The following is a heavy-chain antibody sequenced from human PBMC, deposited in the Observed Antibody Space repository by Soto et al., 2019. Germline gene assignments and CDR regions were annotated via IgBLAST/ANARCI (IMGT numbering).Heavy chain of an antibody. CDR1: GGSFTSNNW. Sequence: QVQLQESGPGLVKPSGTLSLTCAVSGGSFTSNNWWTWVRQPPGQGLEWIGEIYRTGSTNYNPSLKSRVTISHDKPENQFSLKVTSLTAADTAVYYCASRDPGTSVDYWGQGTLVTVSS. CDR3: ASRDPGTSVDY. V-gene: IGHV4-4*02. J-gene: IGHJ4*02. D-gene: IGHD1-7*01. CDR2: IYRTGST.